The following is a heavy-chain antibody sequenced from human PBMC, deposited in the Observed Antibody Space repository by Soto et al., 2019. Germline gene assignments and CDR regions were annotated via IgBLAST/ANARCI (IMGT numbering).Heavy chain of an antibody. J-gene: IGHJ1*01. CDR3: ARSYCTNGVCYPQYFQH. CDR1: VGTLSSYA. CDR2: IIPIFGTA. V-gene: IGHV1-69*13. Sequence: SVKGSCKTSVGTLSSYAISWVRQAPGQGLEWMGGIIPIFGTANYAQKYQGRVTITADESTSTAYMELSSLRSEDTAVYYCARSYCTNGVCYPQYFQHWGQGTLVTVSS. D-gene: IGHD2-8*01.